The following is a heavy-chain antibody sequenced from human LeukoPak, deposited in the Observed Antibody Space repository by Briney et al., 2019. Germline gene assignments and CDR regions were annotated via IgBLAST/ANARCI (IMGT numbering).Heavy chain of an antibody. J-gene: IGHJ5*02. D-gene: IGHD3-3*01. CDR1: GGSISSYY. CDR2: IYYSGST. Sequence: SETLSLTCTVSGGSISSYYWSWIRQPPGKGLEWIGYIYYSGSTNYNPSLKSRVTISVDTSKNQFSLKLSSVTAADTAVYYCARQVHYDFWSGYYASKNWFDPGAREPWSPSPQ. V-gene: IGHV4-59*01. CDR3: ARQVHYDFWSGYYASKNWFDP.